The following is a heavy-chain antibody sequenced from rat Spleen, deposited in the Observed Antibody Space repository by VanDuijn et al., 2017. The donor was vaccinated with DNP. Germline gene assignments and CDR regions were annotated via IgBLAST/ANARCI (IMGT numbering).Heavy chain of an antibody. V-gene: IGHV3-1*01. CDR3: ARWPGYNPPYAMDA. CDR1: GYSITSNY. Sequence: EMQLQESGPGLVKPSQSLSLTCSVTGYSITSNYWGWIRKFPGNKMEWIGHISYSGSTSYNPSLKSRISITRDTSKNQFFLQVNSVTTEDTATYYCARWPGYNPPYAMDAWGQGTSVTVSS. CDR2: ISYSGST. D-gene: IGHD1-4*01. J-gene: IGHJ4*01.